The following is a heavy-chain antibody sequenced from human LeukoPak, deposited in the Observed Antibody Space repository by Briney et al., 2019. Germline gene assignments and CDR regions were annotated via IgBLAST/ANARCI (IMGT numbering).Heavy chain of an antibody. Sequence: SETLSLTCTVSGGSISGGGHYWSWIRQPAGKGLEYLGRISSTGSTNYNPSLRSRVTISADTSKNHFSLKLTSVTAADTAVYYCAREQRDKSGYAGDFDPWGQGTLVTVSS. CDR1: GGSISGGGHY. J-gene: IGHJ5*02. D-gene: IGHD5-12*01. CDR2: ISSTGST. V-gene: IGHV4-61*02. CDR3: AREQRDKSGYAGDFDP.